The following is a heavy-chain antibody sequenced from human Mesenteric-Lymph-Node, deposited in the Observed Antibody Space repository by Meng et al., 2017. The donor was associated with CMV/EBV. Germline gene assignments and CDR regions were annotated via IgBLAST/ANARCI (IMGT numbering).Heavy chain of an antibody. D-gene: IGHD2-2*01. J-gene: IGHJ5*02. CDR3: VRDYTGSSLNWFDP. CDR2: INPNTGAT. Sequence: GESLKISCKGSGYSFIDYYMHWVRQAPGQGLEWMAWINPNTGATNYGRNFQGRVTVTRDTSISTVYMELTRLTFDDTAVYYCVRDYTGSSLNWFDPWGQGTLVTVSS. V-gene: IGHV1-2*02. CDR1: GYSFIDYY.